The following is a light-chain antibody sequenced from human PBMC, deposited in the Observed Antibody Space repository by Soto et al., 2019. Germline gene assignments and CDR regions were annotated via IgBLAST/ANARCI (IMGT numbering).Light chain of an antibody. J-gene: IGKJ2*01. CDR1: QSVSSN. CDR3: PHWTT. CDR2: GAS. Sequence: EIVMTQSPATLSVSPGERATLSCRASQSVSSNLAWYQQKPGQAPRLLIYGASTRATGIPARFSGSGSGTECTVTISSLRSEDLAVYYCPHWTTFGQGTKPELK. V-gene: IGKV3-15*01.